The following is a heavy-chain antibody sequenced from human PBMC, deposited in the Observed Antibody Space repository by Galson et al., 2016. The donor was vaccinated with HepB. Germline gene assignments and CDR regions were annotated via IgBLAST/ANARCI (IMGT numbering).Heavy chain of an antibody. CDR2: LNPDGSST. CDR1: GFPFGYYW. J-gene: IGHJ4*02. V-gene: IGHV3-74*01. CDR3: ARAMAGRRLDY. D-gene: IGHD3-10*01. Sequence: SLRLSCAASGFPFGYYWMHWVRQAPGKGLVWVSRLNPDGSSTAYADSVKGRFIVSRDNATNTLYLQMNSLKAEDTAVYYCARAMAGRRLDYWGQGAVVIVSS.